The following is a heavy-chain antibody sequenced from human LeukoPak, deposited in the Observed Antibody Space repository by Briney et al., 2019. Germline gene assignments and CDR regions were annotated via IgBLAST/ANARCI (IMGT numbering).Heavy chain of an antibody. Sequence: GGSLRLSCAASGFTFSNYAMSWVRQAPGKGLEWVSVIFSSGGSTYYADSVKGRFTISRDNSKNTLYLQMNSLRAEDTAVYYCASLTTVTIYDAFDIWGQGTMVTVSS. V-gene: IGHV3-23*01. CDR1: GFTFSNYA. D-gene: IGHD4-17*01. CDR2: IFSSGGST. J-gene: IGHJ3*02. CDR3: ASLTTVTIYDAFDI.